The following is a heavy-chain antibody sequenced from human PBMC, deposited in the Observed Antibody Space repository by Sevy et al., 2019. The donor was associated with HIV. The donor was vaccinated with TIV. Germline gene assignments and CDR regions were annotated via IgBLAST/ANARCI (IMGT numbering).Heavy chain of an antibody. D-gene: IGHD5-18*01. V-gene: IGHV3-7*01. CDR1: GFTFSSYW. J-gene: IGHJ4*02. CDR3: VREGLGGFSYSLDC. Sequence: GGSLRLSCAASGFTFSSYWMSWVRQAPGKGLEWVATMKQDGSEKYYVDSVKGRFTISRDNAKHSLNLQMNSLRAEDKAVYYCVREGLGGFSYSLDCWGQGTLVTVSS. CDR2: MKQDGSEK.